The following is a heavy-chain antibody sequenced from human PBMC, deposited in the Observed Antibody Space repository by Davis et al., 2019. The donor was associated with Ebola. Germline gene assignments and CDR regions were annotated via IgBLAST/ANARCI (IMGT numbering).Heavy chain of an antibody. Sequence: GESLKISCAASGFTVSSNYMSWIRQAPGKGLEWVSYISSSGSTIYYADSVKGRFTISRDNAKNSLYLQMNSLRAEDTAVYYCARGGYCSSTSCAQDFYGMDVWGKGTTVTVSS. V-gene: IGHV3-11*01. CDR2: ISSSGSTI. J-gene: IGHJ6*04. D-gene: IGHD2-2*01. CDR1: GFTVSSNY. CDR3: ARGGYCSSTSCAQDFYGMDV.